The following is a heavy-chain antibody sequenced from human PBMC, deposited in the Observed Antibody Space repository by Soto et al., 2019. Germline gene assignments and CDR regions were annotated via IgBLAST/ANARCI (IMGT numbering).Heavy chain of an antibody. CDR3: AKDHFRSLGTMIVVVIPNYGMDV. CDR2: ISYDGSNK. D-gene: IGHD3-22*01. CDR1: GFTFSSYG. Sequence: GGSLRLSCAASGFTFSSYGMHWVRQAPGKGLEWVAVISYDGSNKYYADSVKGRFTISRDNSKNTLYLQMNSLRAEDTAVYYCAKDHFRSLGTMIVVVIPNYGMDVWGQGTTVTVSS. V-gene: IGHV3-30*18. J-gene: IGHJ6*02.